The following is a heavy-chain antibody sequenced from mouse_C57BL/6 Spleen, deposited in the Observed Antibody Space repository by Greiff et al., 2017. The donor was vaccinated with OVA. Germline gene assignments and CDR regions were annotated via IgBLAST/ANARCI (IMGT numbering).Heavy chain of an antibody. D-gene: IGHD2-3*01. CDR1: GYSITSGYY. CDR3: ARVDDGYYPAWFAY. CDR2: ISYDGSN. V-gene: IGHV3-6*01. Sequence: EVPLQQSGPGLVKPSQSLSLTCSVTGYSITSGYYWNWIRQFPGNKLEWMGYISYDGSNNYNPSLKNRISITRDTSKNQFFLKLNSVTTEDTATYYCARVDDGYYPAWFAYWGQGTLVTVSA. J-gene: IGHJ3*01.